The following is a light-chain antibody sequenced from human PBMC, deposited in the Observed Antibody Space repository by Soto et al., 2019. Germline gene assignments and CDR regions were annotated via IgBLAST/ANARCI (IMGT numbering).Light chain of an antibody. CDR2: GAS. J-gene: IGKJ2*01. Sequence: EIVLTQSPGTLSLSPGERATLSCRASQSLSSNSLAWYQQKPGQAPRLLIYGASSRATGIPDRFSGSGSGTDFTLTISRLEPEDFAVFYCQHYGTSPFTFGQGTKLEIK. CDR1: QSLSSNS. CDR3: QHYGTSPFT. V-gene: IGKV3-20*01.